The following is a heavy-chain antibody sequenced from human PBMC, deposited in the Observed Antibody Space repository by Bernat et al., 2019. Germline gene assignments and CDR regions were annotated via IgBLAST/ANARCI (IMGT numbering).Heavy chain of an antibody. J-gene: IGHJ1*01. V-gene: IGHV3-33*01. CDR3: ARPRGGDYDEAGFAEYFQH. D-gene: IGHD4-17*01. Sequence: QVQLVESGGGVVQPGRSLRLSCAASGFTFSSYGMHWVRQAPGKGLGWVAVIWYDGSNKYYADSVKGRFTISRDNSKNTLYLQMNSLRAEDTAVYYCARPRGGDYDEAGFAEYFQHWGQGTLVTVSS. CDR2: IWYDGSNK. CDR1: GFTFSSYG.